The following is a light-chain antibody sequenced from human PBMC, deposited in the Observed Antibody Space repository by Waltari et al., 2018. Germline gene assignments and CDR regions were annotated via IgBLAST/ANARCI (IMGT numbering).Light chain of an antibody. CDR3: QQYDSLTLLT. J-gene: IGKJ5*01. Sequence: DIEMTQSPSSLSASVGEKVTITSRASQDISIHLSWFQQKPGKAPKLLLYDVSKLGTGVASRFRGGGSRADFTLIINDVQPEDVATYYCQQYDSLTLLTFGQGTRLE. CDR2: DVS. V-gene: IGKV1-33*01. CDR1: QDISIH.